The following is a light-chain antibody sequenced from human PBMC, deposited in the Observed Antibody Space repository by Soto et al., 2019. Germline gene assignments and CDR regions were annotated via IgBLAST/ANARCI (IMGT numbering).Light chain of an antibody. CDR3: QQYHDWPPVT. Sequence: EIVIKQSPATLSVSLGVRSTLSCMASQTVSTNLAWYQHKPGQAPRLLIYGASNRATGVPARFSGSVSGTEFTLTISSLQSEDFAVYYCQQYHDWPPVTFGQGSKVEI. CDR2: GAS. CDR1: QTVSTN. V-gene: IGKV3-15*01. J-gene: IGKJ1*01.